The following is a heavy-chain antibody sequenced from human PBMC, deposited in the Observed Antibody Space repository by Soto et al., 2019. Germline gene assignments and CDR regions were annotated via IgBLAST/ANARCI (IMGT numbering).Heavy chain of an antibody. CDR2: IGACGSGT. CDR1: GFTFSSYA. Sequence: EVQLLESGGALVQPAGSLRLSCAASGFTFSSYAMSWVRQAPGKGLEWVSGIGACGSGTYYADSVKGQFIISRGKSKNTLHLQMNGLRAEDPAVYYCALRKAGSYFDYWGQGTLVTVSS. CDR3: ALRKAGSYFDY. V-gene: IGHV3-23*01. J-gene: IGHJ4*02. D-gene: IGHD3-10*01.